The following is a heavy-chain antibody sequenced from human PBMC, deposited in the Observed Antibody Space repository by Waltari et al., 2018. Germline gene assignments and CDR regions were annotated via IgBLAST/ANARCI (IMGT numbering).Heavy chain of an antibody. D-gene: IGHD6-13*01. CDR3: ARGTSRSRRWWFDP. J-gene: IGHJ5*02. Sequence: QVQLVQSGSEVKKPGASVKVSCKASGYTFTSYGISWVRQATGQGLEWMGWMNPNSGNTGYAQKFQGRVTMTRNTSISTAYMELSSLRSEDTAVYYCARGTSRSRRWWFDPWGQGTLVTVSS. CDR2: MNPNSGNT. CDR1: GYTFTSYG. V-gene: IGHV1-8*02.